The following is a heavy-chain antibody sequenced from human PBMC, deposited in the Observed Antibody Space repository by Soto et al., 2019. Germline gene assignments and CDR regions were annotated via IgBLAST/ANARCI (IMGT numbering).Heavy chain of an antibody. CDR2: ISSSSSTT. Sequence: EVQLVESGGGLVQPGGSLRLSCAASGFTFSRYSMSWVRQAPGKGLEWVSYISSSSSTTYYADSVKGRFTISRDNAKNSLYLQMNSLRDEDTAVYYCARVGGSWSPLFDAFDIWGQGTMVTVSS. V-gene: IGHV3-48*02. J-gene: IGHJ3*02. CDR1: GFTFSRYS. D-gene: IGHD3-10*01. CDR3: ARVGGSWSPLFDAFDI.